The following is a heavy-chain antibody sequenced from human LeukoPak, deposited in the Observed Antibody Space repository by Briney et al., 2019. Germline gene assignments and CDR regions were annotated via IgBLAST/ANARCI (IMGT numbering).Heavy chain of an antibody. J-gene: IGHJ4*02. CDR3: ARGGSSGYYYG. V-gene: IGHV4-4*07. CDR2: LYTNGST. CDR1: GGSISSYY. D-gene: IGHD3-22*01. Sequence: SETLSLTCTVSGGSISSYYWSWIRQPAGKGLEWIGRLYTNGSTNYNPSLKRRVTMSVDTSKNQFSLKLTSMTAADTAVYYCARGGSSGYYYGWGQGTLVTVSS.